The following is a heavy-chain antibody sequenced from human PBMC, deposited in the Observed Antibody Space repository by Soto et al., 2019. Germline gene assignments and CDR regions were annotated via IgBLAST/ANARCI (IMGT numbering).Heavy chain of an antibody. CDR1: GFTFSNAW. CDR3: TTEHSEHLVHFDYYYYGMDV. Sequence: GGSLRLSCAASGFTFSNAWMSWVRQAPGKGLEWVGRIKSKTDGGTTDYAAPVKGRFTISRDDSKNTLYLQMNSLKTEDTAVYYCTTEHSEHLVHFDYYYYGMDVWGQGTTVTVSS. V-gene: IGHV3-15*01. J-gene: IGHJ6*02. CDR2: IKSKTDGGTT. D-gene: IGHD6-6*01.